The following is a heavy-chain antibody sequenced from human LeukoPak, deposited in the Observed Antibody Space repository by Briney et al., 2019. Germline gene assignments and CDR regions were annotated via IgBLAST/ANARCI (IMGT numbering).Heavy chain of an antibody. Sequence: ASVKVSCKASGYTFTGYYMHWVRQAPGQGLEWMGWINPNSGGTNYAQKFQGRVTMTRDTSISTAYMELSRLRSDDTAVYYCARDLRRVVVAGKDYWGQGTLVTVSS. CDR1: GYTFTGYY. CDR3: ARDLRRVVVAGKDY. V-gene: IGHV1-2*02. J-gene: IGHJ4*02. D-gene: IGHD6-19*01. CDR2: INPNSGGT.